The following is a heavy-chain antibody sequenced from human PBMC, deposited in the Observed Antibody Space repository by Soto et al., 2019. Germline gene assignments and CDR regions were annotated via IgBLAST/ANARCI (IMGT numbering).Heavy chain of an antibody. D-gene: IGHD2-8*01. V-gene: IGHV4-61*01. Sequence: PSETLSLTCTVSGGSVSSGSYYWSWIRQPPGKGLEWIGYIYYSGSTNYNPSLKSRVTISVDTSKNQFSLKLSSVTAADTAVYYCAREGVSKGEFDPWGQGTLVTSPQ. CDR1: GGSVSSGSYY. CDR3: AREGVSKGEFDP. J-gene: IGHJ5*02. CDR2: IYYSGST.